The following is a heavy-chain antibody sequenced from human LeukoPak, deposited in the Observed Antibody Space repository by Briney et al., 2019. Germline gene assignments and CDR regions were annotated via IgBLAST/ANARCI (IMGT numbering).Heavy chain of an antibody. Sequence: QPGGSLRLSCAASGSTFSSYAMSWVRQAPGKGLEWVSSISGSGGSTYYADSVKGRFTISRDNSKNTLYLQMNSLRAEDTAVYYCARDEVDTAILAHWFDPWGQGTLVTVSS. CDR3: ARDEVDTAILAHWFDP. D-gene: IGHD5-18*01. J-gene: IGHJ5*02. CDR2: ISGSGGST. V-gene: IGHV3-23*01. CDR1: GSTFSSYA.